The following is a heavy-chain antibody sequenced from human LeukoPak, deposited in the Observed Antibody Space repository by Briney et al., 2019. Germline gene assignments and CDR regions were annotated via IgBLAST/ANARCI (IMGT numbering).Heavy chain of an antibody. CDR2: ISYDGSNK. CDR1: GFTFSSYA. J-gene: IGHJ4*02. D-gene: IGHD3-10*01. Sequence: GRSLRPSCAASGFTFSSYAMHWVRQAPGKGLEWVAVISYDGSNKYYADSVKGRFTISRDNSKNTLYLQMNSLRAEDTAVYYCARGYGSGSYNNFNQWGQGLLVAVSS. CDR3: ARGYGSGSYNNFNQ. V-gene: IGHV3-30*04.